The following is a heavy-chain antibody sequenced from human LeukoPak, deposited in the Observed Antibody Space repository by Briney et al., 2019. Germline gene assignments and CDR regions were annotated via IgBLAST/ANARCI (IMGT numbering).Heavy chain of an antibody. V-gene: IGHV3-11*01. D-gene: IGHD6-13*01. Sequence: GGSLRLSCAASGFTFSDYYMSWIRQAPGKGLEWVSYISSTGSVISYADSVKGRFTISRDNSKNTLYLQMNSLRAEDTAVYYCARSSSWYSYYYYYYYMDVWGKGTTVTISS. CDR2: ISSTGSVI. CDR1: GFTFSDYY. CDR3: ARSSSWYSYYYYYYYMDV. J-gene: IGHJ6*03.